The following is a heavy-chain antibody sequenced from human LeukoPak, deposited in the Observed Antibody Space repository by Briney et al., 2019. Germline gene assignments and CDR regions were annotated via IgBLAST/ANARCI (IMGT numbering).Heavy chain of an antibody. V-gene: IGHV3-23*01. CDR3: AKGAEIDH. Sequence: PGGTLTLSCTASGVNFINFDMTWVRQAPGNGPEWLSAMTGPADTTYYAESVKGRFIISRDYSKSMVYLQMNSLRVEDTAIYYCAKGAEIDHWGQGTLVTVSS. CDR1: GVNFINFD. J-gene: IGHJ4*02. CDR2: MTGPADTT.